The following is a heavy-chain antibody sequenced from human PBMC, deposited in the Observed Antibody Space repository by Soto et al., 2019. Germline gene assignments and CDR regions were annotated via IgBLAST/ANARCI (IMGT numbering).Heavy chain of an antibody. D-gene: IGHD3-22*01. CDR2: IYYSGST. V-gene: IGHV4-59*01. J-gene: IGHJ4*02. CDR1: GGSISSYY. CDR3: ARLRSGYYYFDY. Sequence: PSETLSLTCTVSGGSISSYYWSWIRQPPGKGLEWIGYIYYSGSTNYNPSLKSRVTISVDTSKNQFSLKLSSVTAADTAVYYCARLRSGYYYFDYWGQGTLVTFSS.